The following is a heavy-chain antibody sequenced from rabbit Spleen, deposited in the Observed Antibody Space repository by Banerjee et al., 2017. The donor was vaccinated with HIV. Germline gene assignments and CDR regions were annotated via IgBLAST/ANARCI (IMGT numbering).Heavy chain of an antibody. V-gene: IGHV1S47*01. D-gene: IGHD1-1*01. CDR3: VREVYHILGL. CDR1: GFDFSTYG. J-gene: IGHJ4*01. Sequence: QEQLVESGGGLVQPGGSLKLSCKASGFDFSTYGVSWVRQAPGKGLEWIGYIDPVFGIAVYASWVNGRFTISRDNAQNTLYLELNSLTAADTATYFCVREVYHILGLWVPGTLVTVS. CDR2: IDPVFGIA.